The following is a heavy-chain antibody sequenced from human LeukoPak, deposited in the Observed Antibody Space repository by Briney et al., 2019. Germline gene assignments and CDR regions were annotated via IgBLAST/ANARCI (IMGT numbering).Heavy chain of an antibody. V-gene: IGHV4-59*08. CDR1: GGSISSYY. CDR2: IYYSGST. J-gene: IGHJ2*01. Sequence: SETLSLTCTVSGGSISSYYWSWLRQPPGKGLEWIGYIYYSGSTNYYPALKSRVTISVDTSKNKFSLKLSSVTAADTAVYYCARDYGDLRPDWYFDLWGRGTLVTVSS. D-gene: IGHD4-17*01. CDR3: ARDYGDLRPDWYFDL.